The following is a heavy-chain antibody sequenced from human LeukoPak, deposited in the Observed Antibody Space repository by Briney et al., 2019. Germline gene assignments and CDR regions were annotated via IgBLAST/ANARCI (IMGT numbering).Heavy chain of an antibody. D-gene: IGHD1-1*01. CDR3: ARDDGWNDGGDAFDI. J-gene: IGHJ3*02. CDR2: IYTSGST. Sequence: SETLSLTCTVSGGSISSYYWSWIRQPAGKGLEWIGRIYTSGSTNYNPSLKSRVTISVDTSKNQFSLKLSSVTAADTAVYYCARDDGWNDGGDAFDIWGQGTMVTVSS. V-gene: IGHV4-4*07. CDR1: GGSISSYY.